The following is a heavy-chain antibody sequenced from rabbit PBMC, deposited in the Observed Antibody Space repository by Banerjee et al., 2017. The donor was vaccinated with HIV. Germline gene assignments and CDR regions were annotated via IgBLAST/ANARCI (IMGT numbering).Heavy chain of an antibody. D-gene: IGHD6-1*01. CDR1: GFSFSSNA. Sequence: QSVEESGGDLVKPEGSLTLTCTASGFSFSSNAMCWVRQAPGKGLEWIACIYAGSSGSTYYASWAKGRFAISKTPSPPVTLQMSSLPAADPATYFCARTGYASYGDATAFDWWGPGSLV. CDR3: ARTGYASYGDATAFDW. V-gene: IGHV1S40*01. CDR2: IYAGSSGST. J-gene: IGHJ4*01.